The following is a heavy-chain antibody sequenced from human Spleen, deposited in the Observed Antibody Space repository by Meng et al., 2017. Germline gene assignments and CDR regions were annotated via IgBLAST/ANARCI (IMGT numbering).Heavy chain of an antibody. CDR1: RFSFSSTG. CDR2: ISAAGREK. D-gene: IGHD3-10*01. J-gene: IGHJ2*01. V-gene: IGHV3-23*01. Sequence: GGSLRLSCAASRFSFSSTGMSWVRQTPGKGLEWVSSISAAGREKFYADSVKGRFTISRDNSENTLYLQMDSLRAEDTAVYYCAKIGVIGLWYFDLWGRGTLVTVSS. CDR3: AKIGVIGLWYFDL.